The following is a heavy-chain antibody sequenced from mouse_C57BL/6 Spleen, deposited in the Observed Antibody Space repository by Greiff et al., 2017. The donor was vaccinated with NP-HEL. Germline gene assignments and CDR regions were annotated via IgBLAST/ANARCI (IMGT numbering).Heavy chain of an antibody. V-gene: IGHV1-18*01. CDR2: INPNNGGT. CDR3: ARGTGAMDY. J-gene: IGHJ4*01. Sequence: EVQLHQSGPELVKPGASVKIPCKASGYTFTDYNMDWVKQSHGKSLEWIGDINPNNGGTIYNQKFKGKATLTVEKSSSTAYMELRRLTSEDTAVYYCARGTGAMDYWGQGTSVTVSS. CDR1: GYTFTDYN. D-gene: IGHD3-3*01.